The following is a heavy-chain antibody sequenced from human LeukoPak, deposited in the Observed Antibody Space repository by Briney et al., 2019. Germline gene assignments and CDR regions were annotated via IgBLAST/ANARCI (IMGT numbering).Heavy chain of an antibody. CDR3: ARDLCSSTSCYGWFDP. D-gene: IGHD2-2*01. CDR1: GDSVSSNSGA. V-gene: IGHV6-1*01. Sequence: SQTPSLTCAISGDSVSSNSGAWTWIRQSPSRGLEWLGRTYYRSKWYNDYAVSVKSRITINPDTSKNQFSLQLNSVTPEDTAVYYCARDLCSSTSCYGWFDPWGQGTLVTVSS. CDR2: TYYRSKWYN. J-gene: IGHJ5*02.